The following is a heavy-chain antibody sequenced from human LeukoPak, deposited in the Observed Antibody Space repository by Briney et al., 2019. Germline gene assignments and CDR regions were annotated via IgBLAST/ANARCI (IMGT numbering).Heavy chain of an antibody. Sequence: ASVKVSCKTSGGTFSGYAITWVRQAPGQGLEWMGWINTQNGNTAQQKLQGRVTMTTDTSTSTAYMELRSLRSDDTAVYYCARGDLASCSSNSCYEGRYWGQGTLVTVSS. CDR3: ARGDLASCSSNSCYEGRY. D-gene: IGHD2-2*01. CDR2: INTQNGNT. CDR1: GGTFSGYA. V-gene: IGHV1-18*01. J-gene: IGHJ4*02.